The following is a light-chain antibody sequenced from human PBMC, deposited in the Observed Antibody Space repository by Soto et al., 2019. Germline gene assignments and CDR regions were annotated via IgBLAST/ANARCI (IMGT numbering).Light chain of an antibody. CDR3: QQYNNWPLT. Sequence: EIVMTQSPATLSVSPEERATLSCRASQSVSSNLAWYQQKPGQAPRLLIYGASTRATGIPARFSGSGSGTEFTLTIRSMQSEDFAVYYCQQYNNWPLTFGGGTKVDIK. J-gene: IGKJ4*01. CDR1: QSVSSN. V-gene: IGKV3-15*01. CDR2: GAS.